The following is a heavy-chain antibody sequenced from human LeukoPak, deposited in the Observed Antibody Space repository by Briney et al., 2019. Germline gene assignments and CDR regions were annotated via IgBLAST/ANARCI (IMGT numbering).Heavy chain of an antibody. CDR3: ARGGRGGYADSYYGMDV. Sequence: ASVKVSCKASGYTFTSYAMHWVRQAPGQGLEWMGWIDAGNGNTKYSQKFQGRVTMTTDTSTSTVYMDLRSLRSDDTAVYYCARGGRGGYADSYYGMDVWGKGTTVTVSS. CDR2: IDAGNGNT. V-gene: IGHV1-3*01. D-gene: IGHD5-12*01. J-gene: IGHJ6*04. CDR1: GYTFTSYA.